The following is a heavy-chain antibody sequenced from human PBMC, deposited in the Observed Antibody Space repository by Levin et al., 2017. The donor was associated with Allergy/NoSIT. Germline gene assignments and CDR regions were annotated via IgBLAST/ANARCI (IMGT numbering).Heavy chain of an antibody. CDR3: ARVRVAAGLSDY. V-gene: IGHV1-2*02. Sequence: ASVKVSCKASGYTFTGYYMHWVRQAPGQGLEWMGWINPNSGGTNYAQKFQGRVTMTRDTSISTAYMELSRLRSDDTAVYYCARVRVAAGLSDYWGQGTLVTVSS. J-gene: IGHJ4*02. D-gene: IGHD6-13*01. CDR1: GYTFTGYY. CDR2: INPNSGGT.